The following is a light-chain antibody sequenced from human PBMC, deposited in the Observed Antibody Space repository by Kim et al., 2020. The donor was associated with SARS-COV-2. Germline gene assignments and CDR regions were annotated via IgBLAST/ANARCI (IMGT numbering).Light chain of an antibody. CDR2: EVS. J-gene: IGLJ1*01. CDR1: SSDVGSYNY. Sequence: GQSLTISCTGTSSDVGSYNYVSWYQQHPGKAPKLMIYEVSKRPSGVSNRFSGSKSGNTASLTISGLQAEDEADYYCCSYAGSSTYVFGTGTKVTVL. V-gene: IGLV2-23*02. CDR3: CSYAGSSTYV.